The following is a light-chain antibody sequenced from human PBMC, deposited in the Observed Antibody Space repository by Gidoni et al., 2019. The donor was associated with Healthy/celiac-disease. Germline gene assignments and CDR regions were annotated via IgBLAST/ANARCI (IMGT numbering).Light chain of an antibody. V-gene: IGLV3-19*01. CDR1: SLRSYY. CDR3: NSRDSSGNHVV. J-gene: IGLJ2*01. CDR2: GKN. Sequence: SSELTQAHAVSVALGQTVRITCQGDSLRSYYASWYQQKPGQAPVLVIYGKNNRPSGIPDRFSGSSSGNTASLTITGAQAEDEADYYCNSRDSSGNHVVFGGGTKLTVL.